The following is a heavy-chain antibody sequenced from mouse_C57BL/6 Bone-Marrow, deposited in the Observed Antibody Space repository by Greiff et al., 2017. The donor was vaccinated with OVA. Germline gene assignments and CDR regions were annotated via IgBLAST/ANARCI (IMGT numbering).Heavy chain of an antibody. V-gene: IGHV1-81*01. CDR3: ARSSSPYWYFDV. Sequence: QLQQSGAELARPGASVKLSCKASGYTFTSYGISWVKQRTGQGLEWIGEIYPRSGNTYYNEKFKGKATLTADKSSSTAYMELRSLTSEDSAVYFCARSSSPYWYFDVWGTGTTVTVSS. CDR1: GYTFTSYG. J-gene: IGHJ1*03. CDR2: IYPRSGNT.